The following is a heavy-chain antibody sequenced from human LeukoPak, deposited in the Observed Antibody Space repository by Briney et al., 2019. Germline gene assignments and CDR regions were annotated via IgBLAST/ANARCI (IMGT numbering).Heavy chain of an antibody. CDR2: VTSYNGDT. CDR3: AKDWHILTGRNCFDP. Sequence: ASVKVSCKASGYTFNNYGISWVRQAPGQGLEWMGWVTSYNGDTNYAQKFQGRVTMSTDTSTSTAYMELRRLRFDDTAIYYCAKDWHILTGRNCFDPWGQGTLVTVSS. CDR1: GYTFNNYG. J-gene: IGHJ5*02. V-gene: IGHV1-18*01. D-gene: IGHD3-9*01.